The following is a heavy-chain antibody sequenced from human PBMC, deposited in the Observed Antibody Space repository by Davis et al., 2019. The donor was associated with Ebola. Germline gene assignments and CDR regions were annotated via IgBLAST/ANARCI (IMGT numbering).Heavy chain of an antibody. CDR1: GASISDSNYF. CDR2: VFYSGTP. D-gene: IGHD6-6*01. Sequence: MPSETLSLTCTVSGASISDSNYFWAWIRQPPGKGLEWIGSVFYSGTPYYNPSLKSRVTISVDRSKNQFSLKLSSVTAADTAVYYCARDPARDSASSPPRWGQGTLVTVSS. V-gene: IGHV4-39*07. CDR3: ARDPARDSASSPPR. J-gene: IGHJ4*02.